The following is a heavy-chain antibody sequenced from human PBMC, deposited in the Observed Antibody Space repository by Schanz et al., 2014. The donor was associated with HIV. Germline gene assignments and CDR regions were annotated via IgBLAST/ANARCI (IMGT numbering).Heavy chain of an antibody. Sequence: VQLLESGGGVVQPGRSLRLSCAASGFTFSSYGMHWVRQAPGKGLEWVAGISYDGSNKYYADSVKGRFTISRDNSKNTLYLQMNSLRAEDTAVYYCARDAASHSYGSTMDVWGQGTTVTVSS. CDR1: GFTFSSYG. J-gene: IGHJ6*02. V-gene: IGHV3-30*03. CDR3: ARDAASHSYGSTMDV. CDR2: ISYDGSNK. D-gene: IGHD5-18*01.